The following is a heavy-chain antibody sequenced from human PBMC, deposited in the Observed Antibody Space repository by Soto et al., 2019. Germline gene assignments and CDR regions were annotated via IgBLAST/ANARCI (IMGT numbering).Heavy chain of an antibody. CDR3: ARGRLDFWSGYYRKYYFDY. D-gene: IGHD3-3*01. Sequence: SETLSLTCAVYGGSFSGYYWSWIRQPPGKGLEWIGEINHSGSTNYNPSLKSRVTISVDTSKNQFSLKLSSVTAADTAVYYCARGRLDFWSGYYRKYYFDYWGQ. CDR1: GGSFSGYY. V-gene: IGHV4-34*01. CDR2: INHSGST. J-gene: IGHJ4*02.